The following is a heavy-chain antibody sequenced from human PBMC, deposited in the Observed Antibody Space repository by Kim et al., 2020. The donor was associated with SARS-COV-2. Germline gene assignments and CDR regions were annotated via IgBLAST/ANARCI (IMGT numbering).Heavy chain of an antibody. D-gene: IGHD4-17*01. J-gene: IGHJ4*02. CDR3: ARHCAADYGEYYFDY. Sequence: SETLSLTCTVSGGSISSSSYYWGWIRQPPGKGLEWIGSIYYSGSTYYNPSLKSRVTISVDTSKNQFSLKLSSVTAADTAVYYCARHCAADYGEYYFDYWGQGTLVTVSS. CDR2: IYYSGST. V-gene: IGHV4-39*01. CDR1: GGSISSSSYY.